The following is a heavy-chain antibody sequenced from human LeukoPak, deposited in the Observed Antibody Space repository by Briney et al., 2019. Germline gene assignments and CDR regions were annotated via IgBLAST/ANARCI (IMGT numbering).Heavy chain of an antibody. Sequence: PGGSLRLSCAASGFTFSSYGMHWVRQAPGKGLEWVAFIRYDGSNRYYADSVKGRFTISRDNSKNTLYLQMNSLRAEDTAVYYCAKDGAAGPLYYFDYWGQGTLVTVSS. D-gene: IGHD6-13*01. J-gene: IGHJ4*02. CDR2: IRYDGSNR. V-gene: IGHV3-30*02. CDR1: GFTFSSYG. CDR3: AKDGAAGPLYYFDY.